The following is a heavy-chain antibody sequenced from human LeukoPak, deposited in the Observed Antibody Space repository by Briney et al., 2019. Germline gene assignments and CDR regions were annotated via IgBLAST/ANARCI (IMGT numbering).Heavy chain of an antibody. J-gene: IGHJ5*02. CDR1: GYTFTSYY. CDR3: ARSYMVRGVIGNWFDP. V-gene: IGHV1-46*01. D-gene: IGHD3-10*01. CDR2: INPSGGSA. Sequence: GESLKISCKGSGYTFTSYYMHWVRQAPGQGLEWMGIINPSGGSASYAQKFQGRVTMTRDMSTSTVYMELSSLRSEDTAVYYCARSYMVRGVIGNWFDPWGQGTLVTVSS.